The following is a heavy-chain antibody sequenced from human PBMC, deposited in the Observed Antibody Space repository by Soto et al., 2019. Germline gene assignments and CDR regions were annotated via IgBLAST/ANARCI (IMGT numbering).Heavy chain of an antibody. J-gene: IGHJ5*02. Sequence: EVQLVESGGGLVKPGGSLRLSCAASGFTFSTYTMNWVRQTPGKGLEWVSSISSGSNYIYYADSLKGRFTISRDNAKNSRYLQMNSLRAEDTAVYYCARDSGKLNPWGQGTLVTVSS. V-gene: IGHV3-21*01. CDR1: GFTFSTYT. CDR2: ISSGSNYI. D-gene: IGHD2-15*01. CDR3: ARDSGKLNP.